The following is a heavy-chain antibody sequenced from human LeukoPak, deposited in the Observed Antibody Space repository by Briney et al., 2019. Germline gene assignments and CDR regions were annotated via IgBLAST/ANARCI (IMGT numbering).Heavy chain of an antibody. CDR2: IWYDGSNK. Sequence: PGGSLRLSCAASGFTFSSYGMHWVRQAPGKGLEWVAVIWYDGSNKYYADSVKGRFTISRDNSKNTLYLQMSSLRAEDTAVYYCAKRLRDIVGARNAFDIWGQGTMVSVSS. CDR3: AKRLRDIVGARNAFDI. CDR1: GFTFSSYG. V-gene: IGHV3-33*06. D-gene: IGHD1-26*01. J-gene: IGHJ3*02.